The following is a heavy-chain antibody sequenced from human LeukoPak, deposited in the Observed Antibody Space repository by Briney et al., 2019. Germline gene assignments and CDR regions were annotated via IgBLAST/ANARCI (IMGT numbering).Heavy chain of an antibody. CDR3: ARVPENSSGWYLGFDY. CDR2: IYYSGST. CDR1: GGSISSGGYY. D-gene: IGHD6-19*01. V-gene: IGHV4-61*08. J-gene: IGHJ4*02. Sequence: SETLSLTCTVSGGSISSGGYYWSWIRQPPGKGLEWIGYIYYSGSTNYNPSLKSRVTISVNTSKNQFSLKLSSVTAADTAVYYCARVPENSSGWYLGFDYWGQGTLVTVSS.